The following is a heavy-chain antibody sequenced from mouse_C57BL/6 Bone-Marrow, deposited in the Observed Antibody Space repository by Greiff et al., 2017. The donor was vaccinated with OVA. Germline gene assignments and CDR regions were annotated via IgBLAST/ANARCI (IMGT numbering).Heavy chain of an antibody. CDR1: GFNIKDDY. CDR2: IDPENGDT. D-gene: IGHD2-4*01. J-gene: IGHJ3*01. V-gene: IGHV14-4*01. CDR3: TTHYDEGGFAY. Sequence: EVKLQESGAELVRPGASVKLSCTASGFNIKDDYMHWVKQRPEQGLEWIGWIDPENGDTEYASKFQGKATITADTSSNTAYLQLSSLTSEDTAVYYCTTHYDEGGFAYWGQGTLVTVSA.